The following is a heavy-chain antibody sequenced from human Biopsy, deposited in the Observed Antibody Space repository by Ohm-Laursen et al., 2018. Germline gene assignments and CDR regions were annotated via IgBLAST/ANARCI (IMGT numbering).Heavy chain of an antibody. V-gene: IGHV3-9*01. J-gene: IGHJ6*02. CDR2: ISWNSDTI. Sequence: SLRLSCTAFGFTFDDYAMHWVRQAPAKGLEWVSGISWNSDTIGYADSVKGRFTISRDNAKNSLYLQMNSLRADDTAVYYCARDWGGDYGGNIDYYYFYGMDVWGQGTTVTVSS. D-gene: IGHD4-23*01. CDR3: ARDWGGDYGGNIDYYYFYGMDV. CDR1: GFTFDDYA.